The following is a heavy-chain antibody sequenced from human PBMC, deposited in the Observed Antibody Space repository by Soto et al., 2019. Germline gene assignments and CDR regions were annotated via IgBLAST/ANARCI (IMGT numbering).Heavy chain of an antibody. CDR3: ANDPSGPSF. Sequence: LRVSRRAVGVSISRSGMNRFRKAPGKGLEWVSGISASGGETYYGDSVKGRFTISRDNSKNTLYLQMNSLRAEDTAIYYSANDPSGPSFRGHGTGVPVSP. CDR2: ISASGGET. J-gene: IGHJ4*01. CDR1: GVSISRSG. V-gene: IGHV3-23*01.